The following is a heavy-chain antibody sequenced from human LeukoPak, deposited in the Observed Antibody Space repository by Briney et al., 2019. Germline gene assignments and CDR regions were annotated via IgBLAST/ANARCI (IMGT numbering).Heavy chain of an antibody. J-gene: IGHJ6*02. CDR3: ARDVPGGWPHGYGMDV. Sequence: KPSETLSLTCTVSGGSISSYYWSWIRQPPGKGLEWIGYIYYSGSTNYNPSLRSRVTISVDTSKNQFSLKLSSVTAADTAVYYCARDVPGGWPHGYGMDVWGQGTTVTVSS. CDR1: GGSISSYY. D-gene: IGHD2-15*01. V-gene: IGHV4-59*01. CDR2: IYYSGST.